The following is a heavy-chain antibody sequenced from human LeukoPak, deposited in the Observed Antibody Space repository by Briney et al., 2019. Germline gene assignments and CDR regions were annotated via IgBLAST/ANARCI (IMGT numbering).Heavy chain of an antibody. J-gene: IGHJ4*02. CDR3: ATSLDSYFDY. Sequence: SETLSLTCAVYGGSFSGYYWSWIRQPPGKGLEWIGSIYYSGSTYYNPSLKSRVAISVDTSKNQFSLKLSSVTAADTAVYYCATSLDSYFDYWGQGTLVTVSS. V-gene: IGHV4-34*01. CDR2: IYYSGST. CDR1: GGSFSGYY. D-gene: IGHD2-2*01.